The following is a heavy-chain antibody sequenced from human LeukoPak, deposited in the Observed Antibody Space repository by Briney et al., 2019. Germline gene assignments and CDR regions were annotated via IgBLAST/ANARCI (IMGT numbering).Heavy chain of an antibody. D-gene: IGHD1-26*01. CDR2: IYYSGST. V-gene: IGHV4-61*05. Sequence: PSETLSLTCTVSGDSISSSNSYRGWIRQPPGKGLEWIGYIYYSGSTNYNPSLKSRVTISVDTSKNQFSLKLSSVTAADTAVYYCARGGVVGATTIDYWGQGTLVTVSS. CDR1: GDSISSSNSY. CDR3: ARGGVVGATTIDY. J-gene: IGHJ4*02.